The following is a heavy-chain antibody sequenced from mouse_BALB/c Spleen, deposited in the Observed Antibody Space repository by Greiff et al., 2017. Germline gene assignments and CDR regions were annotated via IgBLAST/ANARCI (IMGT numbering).Heavy chain of an antibody. CDR1: GFNIKDTY. V-gene: IGHV14-3*02. CDR2: IDPANGNT. D-gene: IGHD2-2*01. J-gene: IGHJ3*01. CDR3: ARGIDGYDGWFAY. Sequence: EVQRVESGAELVKPGASVKLSCTASGFNIKDTYMHWVKQRPEQGLEWIGRIDPANGNTKYDPKFQGKATITADTSSNTAYLQLSSLTSEDTAVYYCARGIDGYDGWFAYWGQGTLVTVSA.